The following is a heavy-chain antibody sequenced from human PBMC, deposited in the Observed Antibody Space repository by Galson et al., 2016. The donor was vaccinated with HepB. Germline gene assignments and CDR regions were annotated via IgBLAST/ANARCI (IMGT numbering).Heavy chain of an antibody. V-gene: IGHV6-1*01. CDR1: GDSVSSDSTS. J-gene: IGHJ4*02. Sequence: CAISGDSVSSDSTSWNWIRQSPSRGLEWLGRTYYRSKWYNDYAASVESRITINPDTSNNRFSLRLDSVTPEDTAVYYCARGSPLHSWGQGTLVTVSS. D-gene: IGHD1-26*01. CDR2: TYYRSKWYN. CDR3: ARGSPLHS.